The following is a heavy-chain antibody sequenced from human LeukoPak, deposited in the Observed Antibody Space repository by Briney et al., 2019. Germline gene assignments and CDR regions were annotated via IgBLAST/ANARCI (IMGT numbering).Heavy chain of an antibody. Sequence: SQTLSLTCAISGYSLSSNSSAWNWIRHSPSRGLEWLGRTYYRSKWYNDYAVSVKSRITINPDTSKNQFSLKLSSVTAADTAVYYCAREGYCSSTSCPNWFDPWGQGTLVTVSS. D-gene: IGHD2-2*01. J-gene: IGHJ5*02. CDR2: TYYRSKWYN. CDR3: AREGYCSSTSCPNWFDP. CDR1: GYSLSSNSSA. V-gene: IGHV6-1*01.